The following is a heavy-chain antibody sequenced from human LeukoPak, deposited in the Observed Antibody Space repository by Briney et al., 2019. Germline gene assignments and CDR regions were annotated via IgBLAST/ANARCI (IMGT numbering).Heavy chain of an antibody. CDR3: ARGGSSSWYGLLDY. CDR2: IYHSGST. V-gene: IGHV4-4*02. D-gene: IGHD6-13*01. J-gene: IGHJ4*02. CDR1: GGSISSSNW. Sequence: SGTLSLTCAVSGGSISSSNWWSWVRQPPGKGLERIGEIYHSGSTNYNPSLKSRVTVSVDKSKNQFSLKLSSVTAADTAVYYCARGGSSSWYGLLDYWGQGTLVTVSS.